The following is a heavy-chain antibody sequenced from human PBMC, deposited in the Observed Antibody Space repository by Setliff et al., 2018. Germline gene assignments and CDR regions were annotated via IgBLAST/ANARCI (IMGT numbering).Heavy chain of an antibody. D-gene: IGHD2-2*01. Sequence: SETLSLTCTVSGGSINSGVYYWGWIRQPPGKGLEWIGRIYHGGDTYYNASLKSRLTISVDTSKNQFSLMMNSVTAADTGVYFCARVVPTARRGRLYYYYMDVWDKGATVTVSS. V-gene: IGHV4-39*01. CDR1: GGSINSGVYY. CDR2: IYHGGDT. J-gene: IGHJ6*03. CDR3: ARVVPTARRGRLYYYYMDV.